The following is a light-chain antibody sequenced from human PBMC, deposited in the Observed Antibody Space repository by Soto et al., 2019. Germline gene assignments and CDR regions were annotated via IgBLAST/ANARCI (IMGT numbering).Light chain of an antibody. Sequence: EIVLTQSPCTLSLSPGERATLSCRASQSVSSSYLAWYQRKPGQAPRLLIYGASSRATGIPARFSGSGSGADFTLIIRRLEPEDFALYYCQQYATLPETFGQGNRWIS. V-gene: IGKV3-20*01. CDR2: GAS. CDR1: QSVSSSY. J-gene: IGKJ1*01. CDR3: QQYATLPET.